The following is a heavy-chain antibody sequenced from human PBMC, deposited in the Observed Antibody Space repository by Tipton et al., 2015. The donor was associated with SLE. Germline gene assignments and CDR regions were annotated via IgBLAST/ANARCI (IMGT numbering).Heavy chain of an antibody. J-gene: IGHJ4*02. CDR3: ARGGGSYYDY. Sequence: TLSLTCTVSGGSISGYYWSWIRQPAGKGLEWIGRVYRSGSTIYNPSIKSRITLSLDTSKNQFSLRVNSVAAADTAVYYCARGGGSYYDYWGQGMLVTVSS. V-gene: IGHV4-4*07. CDR2: VYRSGST. D-gene: IGHD1-26*01. CDR1: GGSISGYY.